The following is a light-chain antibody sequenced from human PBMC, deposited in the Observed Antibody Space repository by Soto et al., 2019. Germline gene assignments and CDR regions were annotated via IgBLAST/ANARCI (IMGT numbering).Light chain of an antibody. V-gene: IGKV1-5*01. CDR3: QQYNSYPWT. CDR2: DAS. J-gene: IGKJ1*01. CDR1: QNIYGW. Sequence: DIQMTQSPSSLSASVGDRVTITCRATQNIYGWLAWYQQKSGKAPKLLIYDASSLESGVPSRFSGSGFGTEFTVTISSLQPDAFATYYCQQYNSYPWTFGQGTKVEVK.